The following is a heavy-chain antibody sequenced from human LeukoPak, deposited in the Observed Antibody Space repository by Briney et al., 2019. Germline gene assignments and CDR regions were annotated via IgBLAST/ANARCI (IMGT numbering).Heavy chain of an antibody. J-gene: IGHJ5*02. CDR3: ARMTTVTTGENWFDP. Sequence: SETLSLTCTVSGGSISSYYWSWIRQPPGKGLEWIGHIYYSGSTNYNPSLKSRVTISVDTSKNQFSLKLSSVTAADTAVYYCARMTTVTTGENWFDPWGQGTLVTVSS. CDR2: IYYSGST. D-gene: IGHD4-17*01. CDR1: GGSISSYY. V-gene: IGHV4-59*01.